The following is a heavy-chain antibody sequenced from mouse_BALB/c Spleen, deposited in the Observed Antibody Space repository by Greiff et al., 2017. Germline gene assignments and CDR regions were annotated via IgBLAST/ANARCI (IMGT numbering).Heavy chain of an antibody. CDR1: GYAFSSSW. Sequence: QVQLKESGPELVKPGASVKISCKASGYAFSSSWMNWVKQRPGQGLEWIGRIYPGDGDTNYNGKFKGKATLTADKSSSTAYMQLSSLTSVDSAVYFCARGGLPLAWFAYWGQGTLVTVSA. CDR3: ARGGLPLAWFAY. D-gene: IGHD2-4*01. V-gene: IGHV1-82*01. CDR2: IYPGDGDT. J-gene: IGHJ3*01.